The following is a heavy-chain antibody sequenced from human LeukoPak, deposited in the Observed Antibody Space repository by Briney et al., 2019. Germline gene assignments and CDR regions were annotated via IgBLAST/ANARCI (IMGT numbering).Heavy chain of an antibody. CDR1: GFTFSDYY. CDR3: ARIYSDYVQGRYFDL. D-gene: IGHD4-11*01. CDR2: ISSSGSTI. Sequence: PGGSLRLSCAASGFTFSDYYMSWIRQAPGKGLEWVSYISSSGSTIYYADSVKGRFTISRDNAKNSLYLQMNSLRAEDTAVYYCARIYSDYVQGRYFDLWGRGTLVTVSS. V-gene: IGHV3-11*01. J-gene: IGHJ2*01.